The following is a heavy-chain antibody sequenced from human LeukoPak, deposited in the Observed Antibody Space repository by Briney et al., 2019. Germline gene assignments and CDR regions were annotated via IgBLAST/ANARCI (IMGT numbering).Heavy chain of an antibody. CDR1: GGSISSGSYY. D-gene: IGHD1-26*01. J-gene: IGHJ5*02. CDR3: ARDSPYSGSYFRWFDP. Sequence: PSQTLSLTCTVSGGSISSGSYYWSWIRQPAGKGLEWIGRIYTSGSTNYNPSLKSRVTISVDTFKNQFSLKLSSMTAADTAVYYCARDSPYSGSYFRWFDPWGQGTLVTVSS. CDR2: IYTSGST. V-gene: IGHV4-61*02.